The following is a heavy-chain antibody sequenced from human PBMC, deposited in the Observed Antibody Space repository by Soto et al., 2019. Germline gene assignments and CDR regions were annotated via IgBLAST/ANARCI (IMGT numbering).Heavy chain of an antibody. CDR1: GGTFSSYA. J-gene: IGHJ3*02. D-gene: IGHD4-17*01. V-gene: IGHV1-69*13. Sequence: SVKVSCKASGGTFSSYAISWVRQAPGQGLEWMGGIIPIFGTANYAQKFQGRVTITADESTSTAYMELSSLRSEDTAVYYCARDSLFFYGGNSGRAFDIWGQGTMVTV. CDR2: IIPIFGTA. CDR3: ARDSLFFYGGNSGRAFDI.